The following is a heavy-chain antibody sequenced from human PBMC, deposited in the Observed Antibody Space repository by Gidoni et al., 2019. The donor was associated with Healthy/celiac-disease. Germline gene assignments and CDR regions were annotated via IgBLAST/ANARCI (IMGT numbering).Heavy chain of an antibody. CDR3: AKVRSSLVVPAAKGGGYFDY. CDR2: ISGSGGST. J-gene: IGHJ4*02. V-gene: IGHV3-23*01. Sequence: EVQLLESGGGLVQPGGSLRLSCAASGFTFSSYAMSWVRQAPGKGLEWVSAISGSGGSTYYADSVKGRFTISRDNSKNTLYLQMNSLRAEDTAVYYCAKVRSSLVVPAAKGGGYFDYWGQGTLVTVSS. D-gene: IGHD2-2*01. CDR1: GFTFSSYA.